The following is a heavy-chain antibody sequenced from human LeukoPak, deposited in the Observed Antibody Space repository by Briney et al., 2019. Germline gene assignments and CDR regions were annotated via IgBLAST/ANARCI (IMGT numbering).Heavy chain of an antibody. Sequence: SQTLSLTCAISGDSVSSNSAAWNWIRQSPSRGLEWLGRTYYRSKWYNDYAVSVKSRITINPDTSKNQFSLQLNSVTPEDTAVYYCARDPLYGAAGRGGSHNWFDPWGQGTLVTVSS. J-gene: IGHJ5*02. CDR2: TYYRSKWYN. V-gene: IGHV6-1*01. CDR3: ARDPLYGAAGRGGSHNWFDP. D-gene: IGHD6-13*01. CDR1: GDSVSSNSAA.